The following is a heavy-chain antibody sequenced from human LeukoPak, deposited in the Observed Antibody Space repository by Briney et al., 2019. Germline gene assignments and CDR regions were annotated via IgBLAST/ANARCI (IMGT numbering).Heavy chain of an antibody. J-gene: IGHJ4*02. V-gene: IGHV3-23*01. CDR1: GFTFSSYA. CDR2: ISGSGGST. Sequence: GGSLRLSCAASGFTFSSYAMSWVRQAPGKGLEWVSAISGSGGSTYYADSVKGRFTISRDNAKNSLYLQMNSLRAEDTAVYYCARDFYPYCSSTSCWPHYFDYWGQGTLVTVSS. D-gene: IGHD2-2*01. CDR3: ARDFYPYCSSTSCWPHYFDY.